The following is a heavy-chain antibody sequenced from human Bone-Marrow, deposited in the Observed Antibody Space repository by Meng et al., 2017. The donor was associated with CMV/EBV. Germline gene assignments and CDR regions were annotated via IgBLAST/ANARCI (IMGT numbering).Heavy chain of an antibody. CDR1: GYTFTDCY. J-gene: IGHJ4*02. V-gene: IGHV1-2*02. CDR3: AREREDY. Sequence: ASVKVSCKATGYTFTDCYILWVRQAPGQGLEGMGWINPSSGGTNYAQKFQGRITMTRDTSISTDYMELNRLTSDDTAVYYCAREREDYWGQGTLVTVSS. CDR2: INPSSGGT.